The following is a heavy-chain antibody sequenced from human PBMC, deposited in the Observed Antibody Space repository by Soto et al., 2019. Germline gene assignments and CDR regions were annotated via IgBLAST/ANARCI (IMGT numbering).Heavy chain of an antibody. D-gene: IGHD5-12*01. CDR2: ISISGGTI. CDR1: GLNVSSYE. V-gene: IGHV3-48*03. Sequence: GALRLLCEASGLNVSSYEMYWVRQARGKGLEWVAYISISGGTIYYGDSVEGRFTISRDNADNSLYIQMNSLRAEDTAVYYCTKEKSVINSGYDAFDIWGRGTVVTVSS. CDR3: TKEKSVINSGYDAFDI. J-gene: IGHJ3*02.